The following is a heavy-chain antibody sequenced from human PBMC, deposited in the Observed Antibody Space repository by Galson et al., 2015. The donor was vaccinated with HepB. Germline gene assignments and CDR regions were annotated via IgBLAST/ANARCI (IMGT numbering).Heavy chain of an antibody. V-gene: IGHV1-69*13. D-gene: IGHD2-15*01. CDR1: GVTSSSYA. CDR3: ARDPPYCSGGSCSDAFDI. J-gene: IGHJ3*02. Sequence: SVKVSCKASGVTSSSYAISWVRQAPGQGLEWMGGIIPIFGTANYAQKFQGRVTITADESTSTAYMELSSLRSEDTAVYYCARDPPYCSGGSCSDAFDIWGQGTMVTVSS. CDR2: IIPIFGTA.